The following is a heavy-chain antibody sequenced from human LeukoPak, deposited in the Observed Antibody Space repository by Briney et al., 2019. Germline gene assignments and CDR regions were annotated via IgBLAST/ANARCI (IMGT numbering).Heavy chain of an antibody. CDR2: IRYDGSNK. CDR1: GVTFSSYG. D-gene: IGHD3-22*01. CDR3: AKDRRGDYYYDSSGYLPLAFDI. V-gene: IGHV3-30*02. J-gene: IGHJ3*02. Sequence: GGSLRLSCAASGVTFSSYGMHWVRQAPGKGLEWVAFIRYDGSNKYYADSVKGGFTISRDNSKNTLYLQMNRLRAEATAVYYCAKDRRGDYYYDSSGYLPLAFDIWGQGTMVTVSS.